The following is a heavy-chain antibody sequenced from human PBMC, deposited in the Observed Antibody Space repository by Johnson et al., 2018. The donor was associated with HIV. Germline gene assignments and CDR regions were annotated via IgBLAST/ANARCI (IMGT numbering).Heavy chain of an antibody. CDR3: ARAMYTSGWSYDAFDI. V-gene: IGHV3-7*01. CDR1: GFTFSSYW. CDR2: IKQDGSEK. Sequence: EVQLVESGGGLVQPGGSLRLSCAASGFTFSSYWMSWVRQAPGKGLEWVANIKQDGSEKYYVDSVKGRFTISRDNAKNSLYLQMNSLRAEDTAVYYCARAMYTSGWSYDAFDILGQGTKVTVSS. D-gene: IGHD6-19*01. J-gene: IGHJ3*02.